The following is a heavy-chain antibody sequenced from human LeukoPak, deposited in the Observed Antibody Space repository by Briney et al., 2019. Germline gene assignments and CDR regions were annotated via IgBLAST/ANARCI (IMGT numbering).Heavy chain of an antibody. V-gene: IGHV1-69*05. J-gene: IGHJ4*02. CDR3: VQWELAEERSPRDY. D-gene: IGHD1-26*01. Sequence: SVKLSCKASGGTFSSYAISWVRQAPGQGLEWMGRIIPIFGTANYAQKFQGRVTITTDESTSTAYMELSSLRSEDTAVYYCVQWELAEERSPRDYWGQGTLVTVSS. CDR2: IIPIFGTA. CDR1: GGTFSSYA.